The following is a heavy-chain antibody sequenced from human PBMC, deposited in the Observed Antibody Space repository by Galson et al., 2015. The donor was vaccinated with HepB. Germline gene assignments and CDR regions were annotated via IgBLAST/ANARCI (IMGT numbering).Heavy chain of an antibody. J-gene: IGHJ6*02. V-gene: IGHV5-10-1*01. D-gene: IGHD6-13*01. CDR1: GYSFTSYW. Sequence: QSGAEVTKPGESLRISCKGSGYSFTSYWISWVRQMPGKGLEWMGRIDPSDSYTNYSPSFQGHVTISADKSTSTAYLQWSSLKASDTAMYYCARHTPVIAAAGTDYDYYGMDVWGQGTTVTVSS. CDR3: ARHTPVIAAAGTDYDYYGMDV. CDR2: IDPSDSYT.